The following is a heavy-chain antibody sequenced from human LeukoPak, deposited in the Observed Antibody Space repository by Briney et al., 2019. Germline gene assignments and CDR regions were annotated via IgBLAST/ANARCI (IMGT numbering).Heavy chain of an antibody. CDR1: GGSIRSDY. D-gene: IGHD3-22*01. Sequence: PSETLSLTCTVSGGSIRSDYWSWIRQPPGKGLEWIGYKSYSGSTDYSPSLRSRVTISVDTSKNQFSLKVRSVTTADTAFYYCARYRSGHGSLSWGIGISENSPHFDYWGPGTLVTVSS. CDR2: KSYSGST. V-gene: IGHV4-59*01. CDR3: ARYRSGHGSLSWGIGISENSPHFDY. J-gene: IGHJ4*02.